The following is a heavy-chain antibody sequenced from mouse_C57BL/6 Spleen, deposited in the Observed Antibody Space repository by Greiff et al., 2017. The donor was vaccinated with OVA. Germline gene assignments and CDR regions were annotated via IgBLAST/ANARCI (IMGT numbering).Heavy chain of an antibody. Sequence: VKVVESGPGLVQPSQSLSITCTVSGFSLTSYGVHWVRQSPGKGLEWLGVIWRGGSTDYNAAFISSLGISKDDSKSQVFLKMNSLQADDTAIYYCAGDYYYEAMDYWGQGTSVTVSS. CDR1: GFSLTSYG. V-gene: IGHV2-2*01. D-gene: IGHD1-1*01. J-gene: IGHJ4*01. CDR2: IWRGGST. CDR3: AGDYYYEAMDY.